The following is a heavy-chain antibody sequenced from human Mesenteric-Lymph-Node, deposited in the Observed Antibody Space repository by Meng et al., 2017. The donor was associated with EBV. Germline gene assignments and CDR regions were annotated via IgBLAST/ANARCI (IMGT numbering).Heavy chain of an antibody. D-gene: IGHD3-10*01. CDR2: INHSGST. J-gene: IGHJ4*02. V-gene: IGHV4-34*01. Sequence: LQQGGAGLLKPSESLSLTCAVYGGSFSGYYWSWIRQPPGKGLEWIGEINHSGSTNYNPSLKSRVTISVDTSKNQFSLKLSSVTAADTAVYYCARGDTMVQGGFDYWGQGTLVTVSS. CDR1: GGSFSGYY. CDR3: ARGDTMVQGGFDY.